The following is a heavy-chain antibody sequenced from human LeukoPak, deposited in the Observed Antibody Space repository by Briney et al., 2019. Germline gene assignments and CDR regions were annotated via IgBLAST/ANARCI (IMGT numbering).Heavy chain of an antibody. CDR3: ARATMVRGVILSYYYYYYMDV. J-gene: IGHJ6*03. Sequence: ASVKVSCKASGYTFTSYDINWVRQATGQGLEWMGWMNPNSGNTGYAQKFQGRVTMTRNTSISTAYMELSSLRSEDTAVYYCARATMVRGVILSYYYYYYMDVWGKGTTVTASS. CDR1: GYTFTSYD. V-gene: IGHV1-8*01. CDR2: MNPNSGNT. D-gene: IGHD3-10*01.